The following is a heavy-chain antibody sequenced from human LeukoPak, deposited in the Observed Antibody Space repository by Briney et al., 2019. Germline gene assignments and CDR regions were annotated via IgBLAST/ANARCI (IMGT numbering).Heavy chain of an antibody. CDR2: IKSKTDGGTT. CDR1: GFTFSNAW. V-gene: IGHV3-15*01. CDR3: TTGPVVVINSFDY. J-gene: IGHJ4*02. D-gene: IGHD3-22*01. Sequence: GGSLRLSCAASGFTFSNAWMSWVRQAPGKGLEWVGRIKSKTDGGTTDYAAPVKGRFTISRDDSKNTLYLQMNSLKTEDTAVYYCTTGPVVVINSFDYWGQGTLVTISS.